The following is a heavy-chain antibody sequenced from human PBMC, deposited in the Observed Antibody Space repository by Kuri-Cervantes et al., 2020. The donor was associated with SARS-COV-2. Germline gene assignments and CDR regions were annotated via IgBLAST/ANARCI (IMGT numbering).Heavy chain of an antibody. V-gene: IGHV1-2*02. J-gene: IGHJ3*02. D-gene: IGHD3-3*01. CDR2: INPNGGGT. CDR3: AGRLRFSHSDAFDI. CDR1: GYTFTGYY. Sequence: ASVKVSCKASGYTFTGYYMHWVRQAPGQGLEWMGWINPNGGGTNYAQKFQGRVTITADESTSTAYMELSSLRSEDTAVYYCAGRLRFSHSDAFDIWGQGTMVTVSS.